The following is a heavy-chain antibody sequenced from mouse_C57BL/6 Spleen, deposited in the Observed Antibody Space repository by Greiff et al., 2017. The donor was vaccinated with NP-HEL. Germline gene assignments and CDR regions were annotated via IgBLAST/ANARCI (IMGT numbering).Heavy chain of an antibody. CDR1: GYTFTDYE. J-gene: IGHJ4*01. CDR3: TRTINYYGSFYAMDY. Sequence: QVHVKQSGAELVRPGASVTLSCKASGYTFTDYEMHWVKQTPVHGLEWIGAIDPETGGTAYNQKFKGKAILTADKSSSTAYMELRSLTSEDSAVYYCTRTINYYGSFYAMDYWGQGTSVTVSS. D-gene: IGHD1-1*01. V-gene: IGHV1-15*01. CDR2: IDPETGGT.